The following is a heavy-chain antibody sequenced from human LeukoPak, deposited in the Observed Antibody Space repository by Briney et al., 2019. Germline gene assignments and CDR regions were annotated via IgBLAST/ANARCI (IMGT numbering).Heavy chain of an antibody. V-gene: IGHV4-38-2*02. J-gene: IGHJ5*02. CDR3: ARGPRLRRTYCSGGSCYRGNNNWFDP. Sequence: SETLSLTCTVSGYSISSGYYWGWIRQPPGKGLEWTGSIYHSGSTYYNPSLKSRVTISVDTSKNQFSLKLSSVTAADTAVYYCARGPRLRRTYCSGGSCYRGNNNWFDPWGQGTLVTVSS. D-gene: IGHD2-15*01. CDR1: GYSISSGYY. CDR2: IYHSGST.